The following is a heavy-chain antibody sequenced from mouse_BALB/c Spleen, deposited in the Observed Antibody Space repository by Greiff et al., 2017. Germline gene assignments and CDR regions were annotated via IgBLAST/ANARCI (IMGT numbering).Heavy chain of an antibody. Sequence: VKLVESGAELARPGASVKLSCKASGYTFTSYWMQWVKQRPGQGLEWIGAIYPGDGDTRYTQKFKGKATLTADKSSSTAYMQLSSLASEDSAVYYCARFTTVYAMDYWGQGTSVTVSS. CDR2: IYPGDGDT. CDR3: ARFTTVYAMDY. J-gene: IGHJ4*01. V-gene: IGHV1-87*01. D-gene: IGHD1-1*01. CDR1: GYTFTSYW.